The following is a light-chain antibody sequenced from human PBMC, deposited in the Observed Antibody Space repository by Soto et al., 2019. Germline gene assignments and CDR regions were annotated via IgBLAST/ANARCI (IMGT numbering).Light chain of an antibody. V-gene: IGKV1-5*01. CDR1: QSISSW. Sequence: DIQMTQSPSTLSASVGDRVTITCRASQSISSWLAWYQQKPGKAPKLLIYDASSLESGVPSRFSGSGSVTEFTLTISSLQPDDFATYYCQQYNSYSPITFGQGTKLEIK. CDR3: QQYNSYSPIT. J-gene: IGKJ2*01. CDR2: DAS.